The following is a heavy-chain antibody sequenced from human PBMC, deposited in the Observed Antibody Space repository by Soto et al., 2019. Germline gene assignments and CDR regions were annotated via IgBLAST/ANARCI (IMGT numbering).Heavy chain of an antibody. D-gene: IGHD3-3*02. CDR2: ISWNSGSI. V-gene: IGHV3-9*01. J-gene: IGHJ3*02. Sequence: DVQLVESGGGLVQPGRSLRLSCAASGFTFDDYAMHWVRQAPGKGLEWVSGISWNSGSIGYVDSVKGRFTISRDNAKNSLYLQMNSLRAEDTDLYCCAKDRAISDAFDIWGQGTMVTVSS. CDR3: AKDRAISDAFDI. CDR1: GFTFDDYA.